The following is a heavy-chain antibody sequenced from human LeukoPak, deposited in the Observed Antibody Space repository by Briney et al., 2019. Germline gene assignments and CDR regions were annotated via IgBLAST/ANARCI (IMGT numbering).Heavy chain of an antibody. V-gene: IGHV3-53*01. Sequence: GGSLRLACAASGFTVRSNYMTWVRQAQGKGLEWVSVMYSGDSTYYDDSVKGRFTISRDNSKNTLDLQMNSLRDEDTGVYYCARADGYSSWFVHWGQGTLVTMSS. D-gene: IGHD5-18*01. J-gene: IGHJ5*02. CDR1: GFTVRSNY. CDR3: ARADGYSSWFVH. CDR2: MYSGDST.